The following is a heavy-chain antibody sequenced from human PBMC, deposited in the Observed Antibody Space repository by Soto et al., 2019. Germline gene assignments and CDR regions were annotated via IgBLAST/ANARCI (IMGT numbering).Heavy chain of an antibody. Sequence: QVQLVESGGGLVKPGGSLRLSCAVSGFNFSDYYMTWIRQAPGKGLEWISYISTNSRYIKYAVSIKGRFTISRDNAKSSLFLKMNSLRAEDTAIYYCARGLGGSYFIAYWGQGTLVTVSS. CDR2: ISTNSRYI. V-gene: IGHV3-11*06. CDR3: ARGLGGSYFIAY. CDR1: GFNFSDYY. J-gene: IGHJ4*02. D-gene: IGHD3-10*01.